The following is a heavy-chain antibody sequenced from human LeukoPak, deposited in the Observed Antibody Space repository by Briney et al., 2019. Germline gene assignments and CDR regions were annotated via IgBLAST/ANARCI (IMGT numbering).Heavy chain of an antibody. Sequence: PSETLSLTCAVSGYSISSGYYWGWIRQPPGKGLEWIGSNYHSGSTYYNPSLKSRVTISVDTSKNQFSLKLSSVTAADTAVYYCARDQFYRYMDVWGKGTTVTVSS. CDR3: ARDQFYRYMDV. J-gene: IGHJ6*03. CDR1: GYSISSGYY. V-gene: IGHV4-38-2*02. D-gene: IGHD3-16*02. CDR2: NYHSGST.